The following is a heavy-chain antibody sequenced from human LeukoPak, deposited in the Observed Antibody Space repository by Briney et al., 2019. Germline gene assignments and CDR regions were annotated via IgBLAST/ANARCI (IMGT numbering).Heavy chain of an antibody. J-gene: IGHJ4*02. V-gene: IGHV3-48*01. CDR1: GFTFSSYS. CDR2: ISSSSSTI. Sequence: PGGSLRLSCAASGFTFSSYSIIWVRQAPGKGLEWVSYISSSSSTIYYADSVKGRFTISRDNAKNSLYLQLNSLRAEDTAVYYCARSGAVKGDYWGQGTLVTVSS. D-gene: IGHD4-17*01. CDR3: ARSGAVKGDY.